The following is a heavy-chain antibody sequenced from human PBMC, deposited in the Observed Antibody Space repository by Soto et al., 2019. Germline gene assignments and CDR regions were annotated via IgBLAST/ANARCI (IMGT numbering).Heavy chain of an antibody. CDR1: GYRFTSYW. V-gene: IGHV5-51*01. J-gene: IGHJ6*02. Sequence: GESLKISFKGSGYRFTSYWIGWVRQMPGKVLEWMGIIYPGDSDTRYSPSFQGQVTISADKSISTAYLQWSRLKASDTAMYYCARRSYYDSSGYLPYYGMDVWGQGTTVTVSS. D-gene: IGHD3-22*01. CDR3: ARRSYYDSSGYLPYYGMDV. CDR2: IYPGDSDT.